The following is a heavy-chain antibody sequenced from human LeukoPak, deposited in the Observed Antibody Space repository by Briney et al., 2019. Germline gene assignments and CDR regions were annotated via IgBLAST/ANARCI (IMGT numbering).Heavy chain of an antibody. D-gene: IGHD4-17*01. V-gene: IGHV1-69*13. CDR3: ARGFGGVYGDYTNY. J-gene: IGHJ4*02. CDR1: GGTFSSYA. CDR2: IIPIFGTA. Sequence: ASVKVSCKASGGTFSSYAISWVRQAPGQGLERMGGIIPIFGTANYAQKFQGRVTITADEPTSTAYMELSSLRSEDTAVYYCARGFGGVYGDYTNYWGQGTLVTVSS.